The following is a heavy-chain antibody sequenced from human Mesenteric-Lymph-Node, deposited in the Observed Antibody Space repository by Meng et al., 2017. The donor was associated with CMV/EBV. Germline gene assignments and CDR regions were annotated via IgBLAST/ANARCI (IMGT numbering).Heavy chain of an antibody. J-gene: IGHJ5*02. CDR1: GFSLSTSGVN. V-gene: IGHV2-5*02. CDR2: IYWDDDK. CDR3: AHANQEQLLKWFEP. D-gene: IGHD1/OR15-1a*01. Sequence: SGFSLSTSGVNVAWVRQPPGKALEWLALIYWDDDKRYSPSLRSRLTITKDTSKNLVVLAMTNMGPADTATYYCAHANQEQLLKWFEPWGQGILVTVSS.